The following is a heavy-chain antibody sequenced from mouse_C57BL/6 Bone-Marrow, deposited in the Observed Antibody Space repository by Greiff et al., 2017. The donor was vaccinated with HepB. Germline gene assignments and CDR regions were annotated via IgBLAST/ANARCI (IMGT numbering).Heavy chain of an antibody. V-gene: IGHV1-81*01. D-gene: IGHD6-1*01. CDR2: IYPRSGNT. CDR3: AFSRDRFAY. Sequence: VQLQQSGAELARPGASVKLSCKASGYTFTSYGISWVKQRTGQGLEWIGEIYPRSGNTYYNEKFKGKATLTADKSSSTAYMELRSLTSEDSAVYFCAFSRDRFAYWGQGTLVTVSA. CDR1: GYTFTSYG. J-gene: IGHJ3*01.